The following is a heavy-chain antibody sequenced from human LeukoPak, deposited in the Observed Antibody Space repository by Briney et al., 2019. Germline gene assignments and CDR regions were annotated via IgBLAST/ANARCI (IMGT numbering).Heavy chain of an antibody. D-gene: IGHD2-15*01. CDR3: ARDGYCSGGSCHHWAFDI. V-gene: IGHV1-69*05. J-gene: IGHJ3*02. Sequence: ASVKVSCKASGGTFSSYAISWVRQAPGQGLEWMGRIIPIFGTANYAQKFQGRVTITTDESTSTAYMELSSLRSEDTAVYYCARDGYCSGGSCHHWAFDIWGQGTMVTVSS. CDR1: GGTFSSYA. CDR2: IIPIFGTA.